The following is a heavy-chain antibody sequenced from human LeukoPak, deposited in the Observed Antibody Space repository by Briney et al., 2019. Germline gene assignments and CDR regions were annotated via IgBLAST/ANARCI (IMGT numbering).Heavy chain of an antibody. Sequence: GASVKASCKASGYTFTSYGISWVRQAPGQGLEWMGWISAYNGNTNYAQKLQGRVTMTTDTSTSTAYMELRSLRSDDTAVYYCARDRLSLIVGASDYWGQGTLVTVSS. CDR3: ARDRLSLIVGASDY. V-gene: IGHV1-18*01. CDR2: ISAYNGNT. J-gene: IGHJ4*02. CDR1: GYTFTSYG. D-gene: IGHD1-26*01.